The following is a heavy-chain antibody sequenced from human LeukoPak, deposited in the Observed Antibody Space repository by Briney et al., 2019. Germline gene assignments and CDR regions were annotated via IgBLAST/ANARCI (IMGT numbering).Heavy chain of an antibody. D-gene: IGHD4-17*01. V-gene: IGHV3-23*01. CDR1: GFTFSSYA. Sequence: GGSLRLSCAASGFTFSSYAMSWVRQAPGKGLEWVSAISGSGGSTYYADSVKGRFTISRDNSKNTLYLQMNSLRAEDAAVYYCAKVDNQDGDPYDYWGQGTLVTVSS. CDR2: ISGSGGST. CDR3: AKVDNQDGDPYDY. J-gene: IGHJ4*02.